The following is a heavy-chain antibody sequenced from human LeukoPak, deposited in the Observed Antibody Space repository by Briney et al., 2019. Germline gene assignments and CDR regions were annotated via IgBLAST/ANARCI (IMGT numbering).Heavy chain of an antibody. CDR2: ISSSSSTI. CDR1: GFTSSSYN. D-gene: IGHD2-2*01. Sequence: GGSLRLSCAASGFTSSSYNMNWIRQAPGKGLEWVSYISSSSSTIYYADSVKGRFTISRDNAKNSLYLQMNSLRAEDTAVYYCARDRRYCSSTSCNGYYYGMDVWGQGTMVTVSS. V-gene: IGHV3-48*01. J-gene: IGHJ6*02. CDR3: ARDRRYCSSTSCNGYYYGMDV.